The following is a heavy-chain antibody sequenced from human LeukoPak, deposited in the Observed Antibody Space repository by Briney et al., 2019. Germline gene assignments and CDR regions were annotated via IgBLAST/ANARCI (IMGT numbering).Heavy chain of an antibody. CDR3: AKGKGNYYDRSGYYVLDY. J-gene: IGHJ4*02. CDR2: IWYDGRNK. D-gene: IGHD3-22*01. CDR1: GLTFSTYA. V-gene: IGHV3-33*06. Sequence: GRSLRLSCAASGLTFSTYAMHWVRQAPGKGLEWVAVIWYDGRNKYYADSVKGRFTSSRDNSKNTLYLQMNSLRAEDTAVYYCAKGKGNYYDRSGYYVLDYWGQGTLVTVSS.